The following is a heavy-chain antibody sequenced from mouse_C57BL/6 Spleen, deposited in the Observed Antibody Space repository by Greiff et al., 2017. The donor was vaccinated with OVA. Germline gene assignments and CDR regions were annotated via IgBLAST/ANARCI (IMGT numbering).Heavy chain of an antibody. D-gene: IGHD4-1*02. J-gene: IGHJ2*01. Sequence: EVQLVESGGGLVKPGGSLKLSCAASGFTFSSYAMSWVRQTPEKRLEWVATISDGGSYTYYPDNVKGRFTISRDNAKNNLYLQLSHLKSEDTAMYDGAGETVPSTVGGYFDYWGQGTTLTVSS. CDR3: AGETVPSTVGGYFDY. CDR2: ISDGGSYT. V-gene: IGHV5-4*01. CDR1: GFTFSSYA.